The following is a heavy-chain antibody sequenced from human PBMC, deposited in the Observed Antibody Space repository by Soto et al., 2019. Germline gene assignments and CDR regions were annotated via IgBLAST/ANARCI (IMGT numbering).Heavy chain of an antibody. Sequence: QVQLVQSGAEVKKPGASVKVSCKASGYTFTSYYVHWVRQAPGQGLEWMGIINPSGDSTTYAQRFRGRVSMTRDTSTSTVYMDLSSLRSEDTAMYYCATSRQVGPSTVFDYWGQGTLVTVSS. CDR2: INPSGDST. CDR3: ATSRQVGPSTVFDY. J-gene: IGHJ4*02. V-gene: IGHV1-46*01. CDR1: GYTFTSYY. D-gene: IGHD1-26*01.